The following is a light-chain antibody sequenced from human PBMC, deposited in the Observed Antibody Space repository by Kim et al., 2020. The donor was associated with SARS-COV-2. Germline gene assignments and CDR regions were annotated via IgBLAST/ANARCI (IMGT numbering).Light chain of an antibody. V-gene: IGLV2-11*03. CDR3: SSYAGSYTWV. Sequence: GQSVTISCTGTSSDVGGYNYVSWYQPHPGKAPRLMFYDVSERPSGVPDRFSGSKSGNTASLTISGLQSEDEADYYCSSYAGSYTWVFGGGTQLTVL. CDR1: SSDVGGYNY. CDR2: DVS. J-gene: IGLJ3*02.